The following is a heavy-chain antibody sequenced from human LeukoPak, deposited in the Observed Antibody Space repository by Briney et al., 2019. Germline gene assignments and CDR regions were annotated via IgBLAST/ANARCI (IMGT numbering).Heavy chain of an antibody. D-gene: IGHD2-2*01. CDR3: AGYGVVPAAHYYYYGMDV. CDR1: GFTFSSYE. Sequence: GGSLRLSCAASGFTFSSYEMNWVRQAPGKGLEWVSYISSSGGTIYYADSVKGRFTISRDNAKNSLYLQMNSLRAEDTAVYYCAGYGVVPAAHYYYYGMDVWGKGTTVTVSS. CDR2: ISSSGGTI. J-gene: IGHJ6*04. V-gene: IGHV3-48*03.